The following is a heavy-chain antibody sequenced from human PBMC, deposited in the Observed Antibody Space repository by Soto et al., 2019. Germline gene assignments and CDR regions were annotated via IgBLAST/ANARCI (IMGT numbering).Heavy chain of an antibody. Sequence: PSETLSLTCTVSGGSVSSDSYFWSWIRQPPGKGLEWIGYIYSSGSTNYNSSLKTRVTISLDTSKNQFSLKLSSVTAADTAVYYCASRSYYLYYTDYRGQATLVTVSS. J-gene: IGHJ4*02. CDR1: GGSVSSDSYF. CDR3: ASRSYYLYYTDY. V-gene: IGHV4-61*01. CDR2: IYSSGST. D-gene: IGHD3-10*01.